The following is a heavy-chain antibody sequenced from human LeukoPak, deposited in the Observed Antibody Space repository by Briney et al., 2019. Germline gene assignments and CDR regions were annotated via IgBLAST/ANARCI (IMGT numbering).Heavy chain of an antibody. D-gene: IGHD2-2*01. V-gene: IGHV3-33*01. CDR1: GFTFSNNG. Sequence: GGSLRLSCAASGFTFSNNGMHWVRQAPGKGLEWVAVIWNDGSNKYYVDSVKGRFTISRDNSKNTLYLQMNSLRAEDTAVYYCARFTGSEYLGYLDYWGQGTLVTVSS. CDR3: ARFTGSEYLGYLDY. J-gene: IGHJ4*02. CDR2: IWNDGSNK.